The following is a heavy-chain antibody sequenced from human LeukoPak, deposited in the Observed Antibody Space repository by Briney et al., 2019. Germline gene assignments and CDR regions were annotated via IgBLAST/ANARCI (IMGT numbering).Heavy chain of an antibody. CDR2: ISHSGSI. CDR1: GGSFSGYY. J-gene: IGHJ6*02. V-gene: IGHV4-34*01. D-gene: IGHD2-2*01. CDR3: ARADCSSTSCSGV. Sequence: SETLSLTCAVYGGSFSGYYWSWNRQPPGKGLEWIGEISHSGSISYNSSIKSRVTISVDTSKNQFSLRLRSVTAADTAVYYCARADCSSTSCSGVWGQGTTVTVSS.